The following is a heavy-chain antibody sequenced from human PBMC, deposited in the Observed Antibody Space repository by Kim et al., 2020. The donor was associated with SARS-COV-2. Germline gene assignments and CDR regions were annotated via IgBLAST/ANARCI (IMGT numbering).Heavy chain of an antibody. Sequence: GESLKISCKGSGYSFTSYWIGWVRQMPGKGLEWMGIIYPGDSDTRYSPSFQGQVTISADKSISTAYLQWSSLKASDTAMYYCARRRVDTAMVRTNWFDPWGQGTLVTVSS. CDR3: ARRRVDTAMVRTNWFDP. D-gene: IGHD5-18*01. CDR2: IYPGDSDT. CDR1: GYSFTSYW. V-gene: IGHV5-51*01. J-gene: IGHJ5*02.